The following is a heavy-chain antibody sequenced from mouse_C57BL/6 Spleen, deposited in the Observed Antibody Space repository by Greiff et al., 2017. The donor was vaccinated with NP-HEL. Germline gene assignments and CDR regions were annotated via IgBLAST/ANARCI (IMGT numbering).Heavy chain of an antibody. V-gene: IGHV1-62-2*01. CDR3: ARHEGGGGNDYDGWYFDV. CDR1: GYTFTEYT. CDR2: FYPGSGSI. J-gene: IGHJ1*03. D-gene: IGHD2-4*01. Sequence: QVQLQQSGAELVKPGASVKLSCKASGYTFTEYTIHWVKQRSGQGLEWIGWFYPGSGSIKYNEKFKDKATLTADKSSSTVYMELSRLTSEDSAVYFCARHEGGGGNDYDGWYFDVWGTGTTVTVSS.